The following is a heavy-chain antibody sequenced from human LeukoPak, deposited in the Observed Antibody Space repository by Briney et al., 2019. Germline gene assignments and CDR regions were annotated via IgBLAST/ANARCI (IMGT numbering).Heavy chain of an antibody. CDR3: ASGNYPSIAAAGTLDFDP. CDR2: ISSNGGST. V-gene: IGHV3-64*01. J-gene: IGHJ5*02. CDR1: GFTFSSYA. Sequence: PGGSLRLSCAASGFTFSSYAMHWVRQAPGKGLEYVSAISSNGGSTYYANSVKGRFTISRDNSKDTLYLQMGSLRAEDMAVYYCASGNYPSIAAAGTLDFDPWGQGTLVTVSS. D-gene: IGHD6-13*01.